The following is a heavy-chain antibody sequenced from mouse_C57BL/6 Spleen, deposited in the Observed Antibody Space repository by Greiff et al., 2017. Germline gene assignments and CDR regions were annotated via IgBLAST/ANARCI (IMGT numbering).Heavy chain of an antibody. Sequence: LMESGPELVKPGASVKISCKASGYAFSSSWMNWVKQRPGKGLEWIGRIYPGDGDTNYNGKFKGKATLTADKSSSTAYMQLSSLTSEDSAVYFCARHDGSWFAYWGQGTLVTVSA. D-gene: IGHD2-3*01. J-gene: IGHJ3*01. CDR2: IYPGDGDT. CDR3: ARHDGSWFAY. V-gene: IGHV1-82*01. CDR1: GYAFSSSW.